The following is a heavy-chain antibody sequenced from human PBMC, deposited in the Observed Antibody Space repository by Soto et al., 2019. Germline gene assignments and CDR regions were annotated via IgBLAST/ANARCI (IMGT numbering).Heavy chain of an antibody. D-gene: IGHD1-1*01. CDR2: IIPIFGTA. CDR1: GGTFSSYA. CDR3: ARQGTGDYYYGMDV. J-gene: IGHJ6*02. V-gene: IGHV1-69*01. Sequence: QVQLVQSGAEVKKPGSSVKVSCKASGGTFSSYAISWVRQAPGQGLEWMGGIIPIFGTANYAQKFQGRVTLTADESTSTAYMELSSLRSEDTAVYYCARQGTGDYYYGMDVWGQGTTVTVSS.